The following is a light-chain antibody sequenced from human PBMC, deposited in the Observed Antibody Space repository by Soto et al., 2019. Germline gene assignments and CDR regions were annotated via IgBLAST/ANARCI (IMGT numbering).Light chain of an antibody. Sequence: QSALAQPASVSGSPGQSITISCTATRSDVGDYNYASWYQQHPGEAPKLIIFEVINRPSGVSNRFSGSKSGNTASLIISGLQAEDEADYYCSSYTTSSTLVFGGGTQLTVL. CDR1: RSDVGDYNY. J-gene: IGLJ7*01. CDR2: EVI. CDR3: SSYTTSSTLV. V-gene: IGLV2-14*01.